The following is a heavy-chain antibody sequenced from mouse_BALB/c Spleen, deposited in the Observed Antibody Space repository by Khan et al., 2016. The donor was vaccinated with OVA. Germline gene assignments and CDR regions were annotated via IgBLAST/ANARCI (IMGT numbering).Heavy chain of an antibody. CDR2: INPNTGNT. J-gene: IGHJ3*01. D-gene: IGHD2-14*01. V-gene: IGHV1-26*01. CDR3: ARGYDFFAY. Sequence: EVQLQQSGPDLVKPGASVKMSCKASGYSFTGYYMNWVKQSHGKSLECIGRINPNTGNTNYNQKFKGKVVFIVDTSSSTVYMELCSLTSEDSAVYYCARGYDFFAYWGQGTLVTVSA. CDR1: GYSFTGYY.